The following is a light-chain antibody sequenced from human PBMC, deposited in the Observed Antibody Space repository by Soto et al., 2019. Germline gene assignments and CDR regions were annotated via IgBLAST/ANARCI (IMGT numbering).Light chain of an antibody. J-gene: IGLJ1*01. Sequence: QSVLTQPPSASGSPGQSVTISCTGTSSDIGAYNYVSWFQQHPGKAPKLILYEVNQRPSGVPDRFSGSKSGNTASLTVSGLQAEDEADYYCSSYIDSNNLRVFGTGTKLTVL. CDR1: SSDIGAYNY. CDR2: EVN. CDR3: SSYIDSNNLRV. V-gene: IGLV2-8*01.